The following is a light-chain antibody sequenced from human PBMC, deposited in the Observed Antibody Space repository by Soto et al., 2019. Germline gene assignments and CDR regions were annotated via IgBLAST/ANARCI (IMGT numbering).Light chain of an antibody. CDR3: QNYNSAPIT. V-gene: IGKV1-27*01. Sequence: DIQMTQCPSSLSASVGDRVTITCRASQGISNYLAWYQQKPGQVPKLLIYVASTLQSGVPSRFSGRGSGTDFSLSISSLQPEDVATYYCQNYNSAPITFGQGTRLEIK. J-gene: IGKJ5*01. CDR1: QGISNY. CDR2: VAS.